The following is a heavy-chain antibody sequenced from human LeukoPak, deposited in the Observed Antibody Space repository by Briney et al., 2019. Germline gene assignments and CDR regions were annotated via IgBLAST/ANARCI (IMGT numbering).Heavy chain of an antibody. CDR1: GNSFTTYW. D-gene: IGHD3-22*01. J-gene: IGHJ3*02. Sequence: GESLKISCKDLGNSFTTYWIAWVRQMPGKGLEWMGIIYSGDSDTRYSPSFQGQVTISADKSISTAYLQWSSLKASDTAMYYCARRPGSYYYDSSGYSDAFDIWGQGTMVTVSS. CDR3: ARRPGSYYYDSSGYSDAFDI. CDR2: IYSGDSDT. V-gene: IGHV5-51*01.